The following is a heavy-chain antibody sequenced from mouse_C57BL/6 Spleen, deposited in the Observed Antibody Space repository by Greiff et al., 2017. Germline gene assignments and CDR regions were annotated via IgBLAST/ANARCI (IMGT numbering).Heavy chain of an antibody. J-gene: IGHJ4*01. CDR2: IYPGDGDT. CDR1: GYAFSSYW. V-gene: IGHV1-80*01. Sequence: QVHVKQSGAELVKPGASVKISCKASGYAFSSYWMNWVKQRPGKGLEWIGQIYPGDGDTNYNGKFKGKATLTADKSSSTAYMQLSSLTSEDSAVYFCARDLGPYAMDYWGQGTSVTVSS. CDR3: ARDLGPYAMDY.